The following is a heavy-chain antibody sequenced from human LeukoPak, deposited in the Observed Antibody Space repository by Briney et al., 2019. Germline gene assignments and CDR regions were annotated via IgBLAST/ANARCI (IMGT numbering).Heavy chain of an antibody. CDR2: INHSGST. CDR1: GGSFSGYY. D-gene: IGHD4-23*01. CDR3: ARHRRWRYYYYMDV. V-gene: IGHV4-34*01. J-gene: IGHJ6*03. Sequence: SETLSLTCAVYGGSFSGYYWSWIRQPPGKGLVWIGEINHSGSTNYNPSLKSRVTITVDTSKNQFSLKLSSVTAADTAVYYCARHRRWRYYYYMDVWAKGPRSPSP.